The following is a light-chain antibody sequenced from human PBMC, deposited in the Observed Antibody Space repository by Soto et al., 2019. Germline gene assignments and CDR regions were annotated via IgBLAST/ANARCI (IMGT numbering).Light chain of an antibody. Sequence: DIPMTQSPSTLSASVGDRVTITCRASQTIYNWLAWYQQKPGKAPKLLISDASTLENGVPSRFSGCGSGTEFTLTISSLQPDDFATYYCQQYNSFLFSFGPGTIVHI. CDR1: QTIYNW. CDR2: DAS. CDR3: QQYNSFLFS. V-gene: IGKV1-5*01. J-gene: IGKJ3*01.